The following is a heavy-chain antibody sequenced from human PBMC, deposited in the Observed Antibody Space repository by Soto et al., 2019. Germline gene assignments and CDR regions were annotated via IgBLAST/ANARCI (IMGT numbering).Heavy chain of an antibody. CDR3: ARHFSGAYCGGDCSLGIDY. CDR1: GYSFTSYW. CDR2: IYPGDSDT. V-gene: IGHV5-51*01. D-gene: IGHD2-21*02. J-gene: IGHJ4*02. Sequence: EVQLVQSGAEVKKPGESLKISCKGSGYSFTSYWIGWVRQMPGKGLEWMGIIYPGDSDTRYSPSFQGQVTISADKSISTAYLQWSSLKALDTAMYYCARHFSGAYCGGDCSLGIDYWGQGTLVTVSS.